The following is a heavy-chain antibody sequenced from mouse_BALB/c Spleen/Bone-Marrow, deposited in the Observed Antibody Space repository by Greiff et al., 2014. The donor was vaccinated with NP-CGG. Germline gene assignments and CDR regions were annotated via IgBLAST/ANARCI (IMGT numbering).Heavy chain of an antibody. V-gene: IGHV2-9*02. CDR3: AKITTATGAMDF. J-gene: IGHJ4*01. CDR1: GFSLTNYG. Sequence: VQLQESGPGLVAPSQSLSITCTVSGFSLTNYGVHWVRQPPGKGLEWLGVIWADGSTNYNSALMSRLSISKANAKSQVFFKMNTLQTYDTAMYYCAKITTATGAMDFWGQGTSVTVSS. D-gene: IGHD1-2*01. CDR2: IWADGST.